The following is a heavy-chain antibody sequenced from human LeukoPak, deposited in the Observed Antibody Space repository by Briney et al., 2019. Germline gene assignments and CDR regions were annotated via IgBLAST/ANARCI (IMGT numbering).Heavy chain of an antibody. V-gene: IGHV3-11*03. CDR3: ARLRGYGSGNYPVEP. J-gene: IGHJ5*02. Sequence: GGSLRLSCAASGFTFSDYYMTWIRQAPGKGLEGDSYISRSSNDTNYVDSVKGRFTISRDNAKNSLYLQMNSLRAEDTAVYYCARLRGYGSGNYPVEPWGQGTLVTVSS. D-gene: IGHD3-10*01. CDR2: ISRSSNDT. CDR1: GFTFSDYY.